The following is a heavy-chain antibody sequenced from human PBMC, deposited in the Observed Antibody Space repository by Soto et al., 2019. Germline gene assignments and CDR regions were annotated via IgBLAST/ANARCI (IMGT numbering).Heavy chain of an antibody. CDR2: ITGASGYI. CDR3: ARHGIHSTDLYYFDY. V-gene: IGHV3-21*02. Sequence: EVRLVESGGGLVKSGGSLRLTCAASGFSFLSYGMSWVRQAPGKGPEWVAFITGASGYIWYADSVKGRFSVSRDNAKNSLYLEMNNLRADDAAVYYCARHGIHSTDLYYFDYWGQGALVAVST. CDR1: GFSFLSYG. J-gene: IGHJ4*02. D-gene: IGHD2-2*01.